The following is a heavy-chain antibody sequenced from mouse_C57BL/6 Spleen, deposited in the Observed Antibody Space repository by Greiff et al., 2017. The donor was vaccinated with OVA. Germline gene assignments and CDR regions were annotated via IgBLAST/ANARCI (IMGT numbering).Heavy chain of an antibody. CDR2: IYPGDGDT. CDR3: ARGHSNYLFAY. J-gene: IGHJ3*01. D-gene: IGHD2-5*01. V-gene: IGHV1-82*01. CDR1: GYAFSSSW. Sequence: QVQLKESGPELVKPGASVKISCKASGYAFSSSWMNWVKQRPGKGLEWIGRIYPGDGDTNYNGKFKGKATLTADKSSSTAYMQLSSLTSEDSAVYFCARGHSNYLFAYWGQGTLVTVSA.